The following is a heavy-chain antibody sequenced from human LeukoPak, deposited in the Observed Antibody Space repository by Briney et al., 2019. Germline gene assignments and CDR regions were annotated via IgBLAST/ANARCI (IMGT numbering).Heavy chain of an antibody. Sequence: GGSLRLSCAASGFTFSSYSMNWVRQAPGKGLEWVSYISSSSSTIYYADSVKGRFTISRDNSKNTLYLQMNSLRAEDTAVYYCAKDLVTFGGVIVLYDYWGRGTLVTVSS. CDR1: GFTFSSYS. V-gene: IGHV3-48*01. CDR3: AKDLVTFGGVIVLYDY. D-gene: IGHD3-16*02. J-gene: IGHJ4*02. CDR2: ISSSSSTI.